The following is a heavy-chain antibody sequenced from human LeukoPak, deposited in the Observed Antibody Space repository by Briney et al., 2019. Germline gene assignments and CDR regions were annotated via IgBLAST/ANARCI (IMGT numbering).Heavy chain of an antibody. V-gene: IGHV4-34*01. CDR3: ARGGRGTYMRH. J-gene: IGHJ4*02. Sequence: SETLSLTCGVSGGTFSNYIWSWVRQHPGKGLEWIGEILQGGVTNYNSSLKSRVTMSMDTSKNQFHLDLTSVTAADAGQYFCARGGRGTYMRHWGQGILVTVSS. CDR2: ILQGGVT. D-gene: IGHD1-26*01. CDR1: GGTFSNYI.